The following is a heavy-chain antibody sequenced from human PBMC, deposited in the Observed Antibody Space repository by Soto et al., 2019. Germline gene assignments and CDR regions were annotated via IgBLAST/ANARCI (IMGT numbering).Heavy chain of an antibody. Sequence: SETLSLTCTVSGGSISSYYWSWIRQPPGKGLEWIGYIYYSGSTNYNPSLKSRVTISVDTSKNQFSLKLSSVTAADTAVYYCARRYGASFDYWGQGALVTVSS. CDR2: IYYSGST. D-gene: IGHD4-17*01. V-gene: IGHV4-59*01. CDR3: ARRYGASFDY. J-gene: IGHJ4*02. CDR1: GGSISSYY.